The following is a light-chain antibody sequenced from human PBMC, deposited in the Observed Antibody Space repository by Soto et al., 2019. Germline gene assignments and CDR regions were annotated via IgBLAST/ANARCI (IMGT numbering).Light chain of an antibody. CDR1: SSNIGKNY. CDR2: DNN. CDR3: GTLDSSLSAVV. J-gene: IGLJ2*01. Sequence: QSVLTQPPSVSAAPGQKVTISCSGSSSNIGKNYVSWYQRLPGTAPKLLIHDNNNRPSGIPDRFSGSKSGTSATLGITGLQTGDEADYYCGTLDSSLSAVVFGGGTQLTVL. V-gene: IGLV1-51*01.